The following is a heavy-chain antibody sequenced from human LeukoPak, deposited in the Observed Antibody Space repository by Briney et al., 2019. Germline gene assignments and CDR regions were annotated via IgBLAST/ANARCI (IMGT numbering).Heavy chain of an antibody. CDR1: GGSISSYY. V-gene: IGHV4-59*01. CDR2: IYYSGST. Sequence: TLSLTCTVSGGSISSYYWSWIRQPPGKGLEWIGYIYYSGSTNYNPSLKSRVTISVDTSKNQFSLKLSSVTAADTAVYHCARGTSSRYSGSYFNFDYWGQGTLVTVSS. D-gene: IGHD1-26*01. CDR3: ARGTSSRYSGSYFNFDY. J-gene: IGHJ4*02.